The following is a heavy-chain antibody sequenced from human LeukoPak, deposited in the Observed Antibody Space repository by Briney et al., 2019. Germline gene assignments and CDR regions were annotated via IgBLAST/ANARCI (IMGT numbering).Heavy chain of an antibody. D-gene: IGHD1-1*01. CDR2: IYYSGST. J-gene: IGHJ4*02. V-gene: IGHV4-59*08. Sequence: SETLSLTCAVSGGSFSTYFWSWIRQPPGKGLEWIGYIYYSGSTNYNPSLKSRVTISVDTSKNQFSLKLSSVTAADTAMYYCARQGGANSFDYWGQGILVTVSS. CDR3: ARQGGANSFDY. CDR1: GGSFSTYF.